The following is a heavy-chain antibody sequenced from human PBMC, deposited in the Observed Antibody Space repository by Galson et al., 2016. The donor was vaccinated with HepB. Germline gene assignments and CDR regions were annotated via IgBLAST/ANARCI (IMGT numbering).Heavy chain of an antibody. Sequence: SLRLSCAASGFTFSDYYMAWIRQAPGKGPEWLSYSSGSGRYTNSADPVKGRFTVSRDNAENSLYLQMNNVRVEDTAVYYCAGRPTSSDYFQYWGQGTLVTVSS. J-gene: IGHJ4*02. CDR1: GFTFSDYY. D-gene: IGHD1-14*01. CDR2: SSGSGRYT. CDR3: AGRPTSSDYFQY. V-gene: IGHV3-11*06.